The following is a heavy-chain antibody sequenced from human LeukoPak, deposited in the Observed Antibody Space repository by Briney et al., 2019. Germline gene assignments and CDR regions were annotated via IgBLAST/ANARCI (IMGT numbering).Heavy chain of an antibody. CDR3: ASRSRRTAAGMFY. Sequence: GGSLRLSCAASGFTVSSNYMSWVRQAPVKGLEWVSVIYSGGSTYYADSVKGRFTISRDNAKNSLYLQMNSLRAEDTAVYYCASRSRRTAAGMFYWGQGTLVTVSS. D-gene: IGHD6-13*01. CDR1: GFTVSSNY. CDR2: IYSGGST. J-gene: IGHJ4*02. V-gene: IGHV3-53*01.